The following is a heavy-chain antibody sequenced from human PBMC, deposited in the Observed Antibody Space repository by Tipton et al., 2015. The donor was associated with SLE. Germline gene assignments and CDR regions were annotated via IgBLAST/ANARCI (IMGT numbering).Heavy chain of an antibody. CDR1: GGSFSGYY. CDR3: ASGWTIAVAGYDAFDI. J-gene: IGHJ3*02. Sequence: TLSLTCAVYGGSFSGYYWSWIRQPPGKGLEWIGEINHSGSTNYNPSLKSRVTISVDTSKNQFSLKLSSVTAADPAVYYCASGWTIAVAGYDAFDIWGQGTMVTVSS. V-gene: IGHV4-34*01. CDR2: INHSGST. D-gene: IGHD6-19*01.